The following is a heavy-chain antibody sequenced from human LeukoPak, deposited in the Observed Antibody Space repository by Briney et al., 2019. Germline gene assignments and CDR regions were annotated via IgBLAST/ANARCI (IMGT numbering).Heavy chain of an antibody. CDR1: GYSISSGSY. J-gene: IGHJ4*02. D-gene: IGHD5-12*01. CDR3: ARSRGYFSDY. V-gene: IGHV4-38-2*01. Sequence: KPSETLSLTCAVSGYSISSGSYWGWIRQPPGKGLEWIGSIYHSGSTYYNPSLKSRVTISVDTSKNQFSLKLSSVTAADTAVYYCARSRGYFSDYWGQGTLVTVSS. CDR2: IYHSGST.